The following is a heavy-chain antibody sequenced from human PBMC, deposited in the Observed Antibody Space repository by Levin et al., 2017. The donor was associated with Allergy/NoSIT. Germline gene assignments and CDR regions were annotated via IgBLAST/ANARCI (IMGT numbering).Heavy chain of an antibody. D-gene: IGHD2-15*01. CDR1: GFTFSSDV. Sequence: GESLKISCAASGFTFSSDVMSWVRQAPGKGLEWVSGISESGGTTYYADSVKGRFTISRDNSKNTLYLEMNSLRAEDTAVYYCAKGSYCSAGTCYARLGNWGQGTLVTVSS. CDR2: ISESGGTT. J-gene: IGHJ4*02. V-gene: IGHV3-23*01. CDR3: AKGSYCSAGTCYARLGN.